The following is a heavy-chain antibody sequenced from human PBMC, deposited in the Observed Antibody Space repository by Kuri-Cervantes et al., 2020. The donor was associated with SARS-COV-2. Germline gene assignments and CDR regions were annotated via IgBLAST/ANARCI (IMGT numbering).Heavy chain of an antibody. CDR1: GFTFSSYG. CDR3: ARGYCTNGVCAQDY. Sequence: GESLKISCAASGFTFSSYGMHWVRQAPGKGLEWVAFIRYDGSNKYYADSVKGRFTISRDNSKNTLYLQMNSLRAEDTAVYYCARGYCTNGVCAQDYWGQGTLVTVSS. D-gene: IGHD2-8*01. V-gene: IGHV3-30*02. CDR2: IRYDGSNK. J-gene: IGHJ4*02.